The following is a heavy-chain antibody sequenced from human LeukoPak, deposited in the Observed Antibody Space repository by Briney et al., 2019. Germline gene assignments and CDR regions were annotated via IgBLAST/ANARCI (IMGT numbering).Heavy chain of an antibody. J-gene: IGHJ6*03. D-gene: IGHD3-10*01. CDR1: GYTFIDSY. CDR3: ARSITMVRGAPRYYYMDV. CDR2: IIPIFGTA. V-gene: IGHV1-69*13. Sequence: SVKVSCKASGYTFIDSYLHWVRQAPGQGLEWMGGIIPIFGTANYAQKFQGRVTITADESTSTAYMELSSLRSEDTAVYYCARSITMVRGAPRYYYMDVWGKGTTVTISS.